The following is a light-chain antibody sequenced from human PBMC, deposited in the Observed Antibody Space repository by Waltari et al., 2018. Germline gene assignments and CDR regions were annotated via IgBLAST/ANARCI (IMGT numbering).Light chain of an antibody. Sequence: IVMTQSPDTLSVSPGERVTLSCRASQSVASSLAWYHQKSGQAPRVLIFGASTRASGVPDRFTGSGSGTDFTLTISSLQFEDFGVYYCQQYNDWPPWTFGQGTRVEVK. CDR1: QSVASS. V-gene: IGKV3-15*01. J-gene: IGKJ1*01. CDR3: QQYNDWPPWT. CDR2: GAS.